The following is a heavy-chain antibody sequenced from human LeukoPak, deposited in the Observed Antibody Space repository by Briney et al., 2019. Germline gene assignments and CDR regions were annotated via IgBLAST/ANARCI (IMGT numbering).Heavy chain of an antibody. J-gene: IGHJ6*02. CDR3: ARVASTSPYFYGMDV. Sequence: GGSLRLSCVASAFSVSSNYMCWVRQAPGKGLEWVSVIYTGGTTYYTDSVKGRFTISRDKSKNTAFLQMTSLSAEDTAIYYCARVASTSPYFYGMDVWGQGTTVTVSS. D-gene: IGHD2-2*01. V-gene: IGHV3-53*01. CDR1: AFSVSSNY. CDR2: IYTGGTT.